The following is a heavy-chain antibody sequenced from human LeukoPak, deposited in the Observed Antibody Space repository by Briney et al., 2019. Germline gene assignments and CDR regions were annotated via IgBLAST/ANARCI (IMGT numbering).Heavy chain of an antibody. CDR1: GYTFTSYD. CDR2: MNPNSGNT. CDR3: AAPILHHTYFFDY. Sequence: ASVKVSCKASGYTFTSYDINWVRQATGQGLEWMGWMNPNSGNTGYAQKFQGRVTMTRDMSTSTVYMELSSLRSDDTAVYYCAAPILHHTYFFDYWGQGTQVTVSS. D-gene: IGHD3-9*01. V-gene: IGHV1-8*02. J-gene: IGHJ4*02.